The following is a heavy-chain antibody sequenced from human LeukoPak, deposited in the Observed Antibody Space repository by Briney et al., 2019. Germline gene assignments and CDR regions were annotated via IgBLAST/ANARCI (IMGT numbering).Heavy chain of an antibody. D-gene: IGHD4-17*01. J-gene: IGHJ5*02. Sequence: PGASLRLSCAASGFTFSNYAMSWVRQAPGKGLEWVSAITGGGSGIYYADSMKSRFTISRDNSKNTLYLQINSLRAEDTAVYYCAKDRTTVTRGWFDPWGQGTLVTVSS. CDR1: GFTFSNYA. CDR2: ITGGGSGI. V-gene: IGHV3-23*01. CDR3: AKDRTTVTRGWFDP.